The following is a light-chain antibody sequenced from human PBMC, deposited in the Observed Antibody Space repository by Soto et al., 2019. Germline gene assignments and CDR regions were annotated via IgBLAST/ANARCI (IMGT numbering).Light chain of an antibody. CDR3: QQHNSYSPLT. V-gene: IGKV1-5*01. CDR2: DAF. Sequence: DIQMTQSPSSLSASVGDRVTITCRASQSISSWLAWYQQKPGKAPKLLIFDAFSLESGVPSRFSGSRSGTEFTLTISSLQPDDYATYYCQQHNSYSPLTFGGGTKVEIK. CDR1: QSISSW. J-gene: IGKJ4*01.